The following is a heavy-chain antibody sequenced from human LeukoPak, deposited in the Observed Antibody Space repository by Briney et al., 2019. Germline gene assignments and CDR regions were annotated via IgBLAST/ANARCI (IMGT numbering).Heavy chain of an antibody. V-gene: IGHV3-23*01. CDR1: GFTFSSYA. J-gene: IGHJ6*02. CDR3: ASHSGSDVYYYYGMDV. Sequence: GGSLRLSCAASGFTFSSYAMTWVRQAPGKGLEWVSAISAGGSTYYADSVKGRFTISRDNSKNTLYLQMNSLRAEDTAVYYRASHSGSDVYYYYGMDVWGQGTTVTVSS. D-gene: IGHD5-12*01. CDR2: ISAGGST.